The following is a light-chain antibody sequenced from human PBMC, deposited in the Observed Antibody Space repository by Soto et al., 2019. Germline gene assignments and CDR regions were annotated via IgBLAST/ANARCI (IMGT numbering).Light chain of an antibody. V-gene: IGKV1-39*01. CDR1: QSIHTS. Sequence: DFQLTQSPASLSASVGDRVTITCRASQSIHTSLNWLQVQPGKAPRVLIFGASSLQSGVPRRFSGSGSGTDFSLTISSLPPEDFATYYCQQTFSKIVTFGGGTRVEMK. CDR2: GAS. J-gene: IGKJ4*01. CDR3: QQTFSKIVT.